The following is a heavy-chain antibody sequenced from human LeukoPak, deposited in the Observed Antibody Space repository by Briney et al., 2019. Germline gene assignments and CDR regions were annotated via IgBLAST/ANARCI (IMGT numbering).Heavy chain of an antibody. Sequence: GGSLRLSCAASGFTFSSYAMSWVRQAPGKGLEWVSAISGSGGSTYYADSVKGRFTISRDNSKNTLYLQMNSLRAEDTAVYYCAKDQEYCTTTTCYLGMDVWGQGTTVTVSS. CDR3: AKDQEYCTTTTCYLGMDV. CDR2: ISGSGGST. V-gene: IGHV3-23*01. CDR1: GFTFSSYA. D-gene: IGHD2-2*01. J-gene: IGHJ6*02.